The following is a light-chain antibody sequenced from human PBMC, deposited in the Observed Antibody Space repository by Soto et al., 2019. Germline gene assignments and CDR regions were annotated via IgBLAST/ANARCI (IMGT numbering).Light chain of an antibody. CDR1: QTINNN. Sequence: VMTQAPATLSVSPGERATLSCRASQTINNNVAWYQLKDGQVPRLVIYGASTRATDIPARFSGSGSGTEFTLTISSLQPEDSATYYCLQEINYPWTFGQGTKVDIK. V-gene: IGKV3-15*01. J-gene: IGKJ1*01. CDR2: GAS. CDR3: LQEINYPWT.